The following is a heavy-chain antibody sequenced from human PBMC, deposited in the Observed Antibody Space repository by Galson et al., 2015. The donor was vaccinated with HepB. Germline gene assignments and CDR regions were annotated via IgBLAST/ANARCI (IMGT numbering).Heavy chain of an antibody. J-gene: IGHJ3*02. V-gene: IGHV3-74*01. CDR1: GFTFSSYW. CDR2: INSDGSYT. CDR3: GRETRAAGNTSRAFDI. Sequence: SLRLSYAGSGFTFSSYWMHWVRQAHGKGLVWVSRINSDGSYTTYADSVKGRFTISRDNAKNTLYLQMNGLRPEDTAVYYCGRETRAAGNTSRAFDIWGQGTMVTVSS. D-gene: IGHD6-13*01.